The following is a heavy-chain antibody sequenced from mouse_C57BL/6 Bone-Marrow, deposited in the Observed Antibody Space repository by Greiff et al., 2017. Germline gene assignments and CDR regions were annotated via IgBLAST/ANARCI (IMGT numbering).Heavy chain of an antibody. Sequence: QVQLQQPGAELVMPGASVKLSCKASGYTFTSYWMHWVKQRPGQGLEWIGEIDPSDSYTNYNQKFKGKSTLTVDKSSSTAYMQLSSLTSEDSAVYYCARGRGWLLPWFAYWGQGTLVTVSA. CDR1: GYTFTSYW. V-gene: IGHV1-69*01. D-gene: IGHD2-3*01. J-gene: IGHJ3*01. CDR3: ARGRGWLLPWFAY. CDR2: IDPSDSYT.